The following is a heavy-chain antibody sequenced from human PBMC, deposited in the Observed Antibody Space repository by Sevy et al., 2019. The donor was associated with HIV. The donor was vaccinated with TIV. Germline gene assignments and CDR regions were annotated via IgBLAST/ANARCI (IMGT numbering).Heavy chain of an antibody. CDR3: ARDNYYDSSGYSRGYYYYYYMDV. Sequence: ASVKVSCKASGGTFSSYAISWVRQAPGQGLEWMGGIIPIFGTANYAQKFQGRVTITADESTSTAYMELSSLRSEDTAVYYCARDNYYDSSGYSRGYYYYYYMDVWGKGTTVTVSS. D-gene: IGHD3-22*01. CDR1: GGTFSSYA. CDR2: IIPIFGTA. J-gene: IGHJ6*03. V-gene: IGHV1-69*13.